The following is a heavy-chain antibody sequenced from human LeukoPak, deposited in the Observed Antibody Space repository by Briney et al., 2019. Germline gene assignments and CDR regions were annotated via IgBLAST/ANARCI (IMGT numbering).Heavy chain of an antibody. Sequence: GGSLRLSCAASGFTFSSYAMHWVRQAPGKGLEWVAVISYDGSNKYYADSVKGRFTISRDNSTNTLYLQMNSLRAEDTAVYYCARDKGPLDYWGQGTLVTVSS. CDR3: ARDKGPLDY. CDR2: ISYDGSNK. CDR1: GFTFSSYA. V-gene: IGHV3-30*04. J-gene: IGHJ4*02.